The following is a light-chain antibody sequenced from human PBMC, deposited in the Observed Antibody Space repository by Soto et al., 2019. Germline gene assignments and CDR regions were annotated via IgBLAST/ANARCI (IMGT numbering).Light chain of an antibody. CDR3: QQSFSTPWT. CDR2: AAT. V-gene: IGKV1-39*01. CDR1: QNIRNH. Sequence: DIQMTQSPSSLSASRGDRVTVTCRASQNIRNHLNWYQKKPGIAPKLLIYAATNLQSGVPSRFSGSGSGTGFTLTISSLQPEDFATYYCQQSFSTPWTFGQGTKVDI. J-gene: IGKJ1*01.